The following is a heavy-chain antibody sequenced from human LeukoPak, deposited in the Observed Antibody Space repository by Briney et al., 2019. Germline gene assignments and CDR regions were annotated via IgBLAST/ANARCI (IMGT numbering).Heavy chain of an antibody. J-gene: IGHJ3*02. D-gene: IGHD3-22*01. CDR2: NSAYNGNT. CDR1: GYTFTSYG. CDR3: ARDYYYDSSGYYTTRNDAFDI. Sequence: ASVKVSCKASGYTFTSYGISWVRQAPGQGLEWMGWNSAYNGNTNYAQKLQGRVTMTTDTSTSTAYMELRSLRSEDTAVYYCARDYYYDSSGYYTTRNDAFDIWGQGTMVTVSS. V-gene: IGHV1-18*01.